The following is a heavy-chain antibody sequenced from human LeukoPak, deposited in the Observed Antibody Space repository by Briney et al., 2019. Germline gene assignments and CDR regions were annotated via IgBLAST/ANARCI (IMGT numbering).Heavy chain of an antibody. CDR2: ISYSGST. V-gene: IGHV4-59*01. J-gene: IGHJ5*02. Sequence: SETLSLTCSVSGGSIGSYYWSWIRQPPGKGLEWIGHISYSGSTNYNPSLKSRVTISVDTSKNQFSLKLSSVTAADTAVYYCARGGSGYALNWFDPWGQGTLVTVSS. CDR3: ARGGSGYALNWFDP. CDR1: GGSIGSYY. D-gene: IGHD5-12*01.